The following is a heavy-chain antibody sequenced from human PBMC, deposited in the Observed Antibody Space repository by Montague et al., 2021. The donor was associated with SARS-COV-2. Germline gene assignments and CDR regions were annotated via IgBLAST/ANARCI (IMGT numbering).Heavy chain of an antibody. CDR1: GGSISSYY. CDR3: ARGPHSSSWHYYYYYGMDV. D-gene: IGHD6-13*01. Sequence: SETLSLTCTVSGGSISSYYWGWIRQPPGKGLEWIGEINHSGSTNYNPSLKSRVTISVDTSKNQFSLKLSSVTAADTAVYYCARGPHSSSWHYYYYYGMDVWGQGTTVAVSS. CDR2: INHSGST. J-gene: IGHJ6*02. V-gene: IGHV4-34*01.